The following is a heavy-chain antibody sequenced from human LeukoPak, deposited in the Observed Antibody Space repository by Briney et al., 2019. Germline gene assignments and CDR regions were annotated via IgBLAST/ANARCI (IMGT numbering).Heavy chain of an antibody. Sequence: SETLSLTCAVYGGSFSGYYWSWIRQPPGKGLEWIGEINHSGSTNYNPSLKSRVTISVDTSKNQFSLKLSSVTAEDTAVHYCARGQRDADGSYPIRGWFDPWGQGTLVTVSS. D-gene: IGHD1-26*01. CDR2: INHSGST. CDR1: GGSFSGYY. CDR3: ARGQRDADGSYPIRGWFDP. J-gene: IGHJ5*02. V-gene: IGHV4-34*01.